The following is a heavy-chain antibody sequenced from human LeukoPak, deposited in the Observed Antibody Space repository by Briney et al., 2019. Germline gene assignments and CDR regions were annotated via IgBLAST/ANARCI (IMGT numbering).Heavy chain of an antibody. CDR1: GYSISSGYY. CDR2: IYHSGST. D-gene: IGHD5-24*01. CDR3: ARVEWATFSYFDY. Sequence: PSQTLSLTCTVSGYSISSGYYWGWIRQPPGKGLEWIGSIYHSGSTYYNPSLKSRVTISVDTSKNQFSLKLSSVTAADTAVYYCARVEWATFSYFDYWGQGTLVTVSS. J-gene: IGHJ4*02. V-gene: IGHV4-38-2*02.